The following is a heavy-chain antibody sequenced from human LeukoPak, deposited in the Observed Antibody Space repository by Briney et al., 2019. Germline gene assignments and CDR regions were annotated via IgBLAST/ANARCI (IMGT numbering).Heavy chain of an antibody. CDR1: GGSISSGGYY. V-gene: IGHV4-30-2*01. J-gene: IGHJ6*02. D-gene: IGHD6-19*01. CDR2: INHSGSA. CDR3: ARTPGYSSGWYGYYYGMDV. Sequence: PSQTLSLTCTVSGGSISSGGYYWSWIRQPPGKGLEWIGEINHSGSANYNPSLKSRVTISVDTSKNQFSLKLSSVTAADTAVYYCARTPGYSSGWYGYYYGMDVWGQGTTVTVSS.